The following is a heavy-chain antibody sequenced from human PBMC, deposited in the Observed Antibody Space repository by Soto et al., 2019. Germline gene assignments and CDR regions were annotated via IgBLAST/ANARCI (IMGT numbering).Heavy chain of an antibody. V-gene: IGHV4-30-4*08. Sequence: PSETLSLTCTVSGGSITSGGYCWTWIRQPPEKGLEWIGYIYYSGSTYYNPSLKSRVTISVDTSKNQFSLKLSSVTAADTAVYYCARDTYVITFGGVISWFDPWGQGTLVTVSS. D-gene: IGHD3-16*01. CDR2: IYYSGST. J-gene: IGHJ5*02. CDR3: ARDTYVITFGGVISWFDP. CDR1: GGSITSGGYC.